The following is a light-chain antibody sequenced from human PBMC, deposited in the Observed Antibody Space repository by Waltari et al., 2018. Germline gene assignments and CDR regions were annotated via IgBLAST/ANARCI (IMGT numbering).Light chain of an antibody. V-gene: IGLV4-69*01. CDR2: VKSDGSH. Sequence: QEREKGPLYLMKVKSDGSHSKGDEMPNRFSGSSSGAERYLTISSLQSEDEADYYCQTGGHGTWVFGGGTKLTVL. CDR3: QTGGHGTWV. J-gene: IGLJ3*02.